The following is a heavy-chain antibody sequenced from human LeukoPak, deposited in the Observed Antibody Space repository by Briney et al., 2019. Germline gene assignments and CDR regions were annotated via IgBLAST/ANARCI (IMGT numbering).Heavy chain of an antibody. V-gene: IGHV4-39*01. Sequence: SETLSLTCTVSGGSISSSTYSWAWIRQPPGKGLEWIGSIYYSGSTYYNPSLKSRVTISVDTSKNQFSLKLSSVTAADTSVYYCARYCNAGACSMFKTFDVWGQGTMVTVSS. CDR3: ARYCNAGACSMFKTFDV. CDR1: GGSISSSTYS. D-gene: IGHD2-15*01. CDR2: IYYSGST. J-gene: IGHJ3*01.